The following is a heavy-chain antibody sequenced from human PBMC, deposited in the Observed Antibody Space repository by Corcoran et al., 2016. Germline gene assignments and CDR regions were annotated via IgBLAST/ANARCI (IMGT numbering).Heavy chain of an antibody. CDR1: GYTFTSYG. V-gene: IGHV1-18*01. J-gene: IGHJ4*02. D-gene: IGHD1-26*01. CDR2: SSAYNGNT. Sequence: QVQLVQSGAEVKKPGASVKVSCKASGYTFTSYGISWVRQAPGQGLECMAWSSAYNGNTNYAQKLQGRVTMTTDTSTSTAYMELRSMRSDDTAADDCARAVGAPPYDPFDSWGQGTLVTVSS. CDR3: ARAVGAPPYDPFDS.